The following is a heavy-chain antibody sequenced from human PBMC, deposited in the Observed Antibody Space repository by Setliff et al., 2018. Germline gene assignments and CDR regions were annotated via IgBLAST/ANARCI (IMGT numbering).Heavy chain of an antibody. CDR2: ISAYNGNT. D-gene: IGHD6-13*01. CDR1: GYTFTSYG. V-gene: IGHV1-18*01. CDR3: ARGEGGIAAAGLFDY. J-gene: IGHJ4*02. Sequence: GASVKVSCKASGYTFTSYGISWVRQAPGQGLEWMGWISAYNGNTNYAQKLQGRVTMTTDTSTSTAYMELRSLRSDDAAVYYCARGEGGIAAAGLFDYWGQGTLVTVSS.